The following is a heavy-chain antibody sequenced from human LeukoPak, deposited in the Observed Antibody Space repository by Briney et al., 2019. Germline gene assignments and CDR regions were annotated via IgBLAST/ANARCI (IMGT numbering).Heavy chain of an antibody. CDR1: GYTFTGYY. CDR3: ARPKGGAYQLLPEYFQH. Sequence: ASVKVSCKASGYTFTGYYMHWVRQAPGQGLEWMGWINPNSCGTNYAQKFQGRVTMTRDTSISTAYMELSRLRSDDTAVYYCARPKGGAYQLLPEYFQHWGQGTLVTVSS. V-gene: IGHV1-2*02. CDR2: INPNSCGT. J-gene: IGHJ1*01. D-gene: IGHD2-2*01.